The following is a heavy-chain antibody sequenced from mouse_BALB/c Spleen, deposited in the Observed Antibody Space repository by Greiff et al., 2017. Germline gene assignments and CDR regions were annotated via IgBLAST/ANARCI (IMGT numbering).Heavy chain of an antibody. V-gene: IGHV14-3*02. J-gene: IGHJ4*01. CDR1: GFNIKDTY. CDR3: ARDYYGPYYYAMDD. Sequence: EVQLQQSGAELVKPGASVKLSCTASGFNIKDTYMHWVKQRPEQGLEWIGRIDPANGNTKYDPKFQGKATITADTSSNTAYLQLSSLTSEDTAVYYCARDYYGPYYYAMDDWGQGTSVTVSS. CDR2: IDPANGNT. D-gene: IGHD1-1*01.